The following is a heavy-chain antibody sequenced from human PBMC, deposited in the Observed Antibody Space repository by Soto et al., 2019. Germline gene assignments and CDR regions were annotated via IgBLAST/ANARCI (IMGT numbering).Heavy chain of an antibody. CDR3: ARGRENWNYYYYDYMDG. V-gene: IGHV4-34*01. Sequence: SETLSLTCAVYGGSFSGYYWSWIRQPPGKGLEWIGEINHSGSTNYNPSLKSRVTISGDTSKNQFSLKLSSGTAADTAVYYCARGRENWNYYYYDYMDGGGKGTTVTVSS. J-gene: IGHJ6*03. CDR2: INHSGST. CDR1: GGSFSGYY. D-gene: IGHD1-1*01.